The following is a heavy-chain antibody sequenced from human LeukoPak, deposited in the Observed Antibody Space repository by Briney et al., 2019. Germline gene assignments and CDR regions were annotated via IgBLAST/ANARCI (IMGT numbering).Heavy chain of an antibody. CDR3: AGGDDSNSYFDY. Sequence: ASVKVSCKTSGYTFTGYYMHWVRQAPGQGLEWMGWINPNSGVTSYAQKLQGRVTVTRDTSISTAYMELSRLRSDDTAVYYCAGGDDSNSYFDYWGQGTLVSVPS. CDR2: INPNSGVT. J-gene: IGHJ4*02. CDR1: GYTFTGYY. D-gene: IGHD5-24*01. V-gene: IGHV1-2*02.